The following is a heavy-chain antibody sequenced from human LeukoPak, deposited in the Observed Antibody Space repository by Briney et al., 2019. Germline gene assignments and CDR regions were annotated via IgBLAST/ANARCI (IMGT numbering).Heavy chain of an antibody. V-gene: IGHV3-23*01. CDR3: AKNRGWELLDYFDS. J-gene: IGHJ4*02. D-gene: IGHD1-26*01. CDR1: GFTFSSCG. CDR2: ITARGDGT. Sequence: GGSLRLSCAASGFTFSSCGMSWVRQAPGKGLEWVSGITARGDGTHSADSVQGRFIISRDNSKNTLYLLMNSLRAEDTAVYYCAKNRGWELLDYFDSWGQGTLVFVSS.